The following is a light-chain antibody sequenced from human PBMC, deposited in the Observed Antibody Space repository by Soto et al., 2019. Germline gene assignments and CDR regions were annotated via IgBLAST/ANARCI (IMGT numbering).Light chain of an antibody. CDR1: SNDVGGYNY. J-gene: IGLJ2*01. Sequence: QSALTQPASVSGSPGQSITISCTGTSNDVGGYNYVSWYQQHPGKAPKLMIYDVSNQPSGVSNRFSGSKSGNTASLTISGLQAEDEADYYCGSYTSSSTVFGGGTKLTVL. V-gene: IGLV2-14*03. CDR3: GSYTSSSTV. CDR2: DVS.